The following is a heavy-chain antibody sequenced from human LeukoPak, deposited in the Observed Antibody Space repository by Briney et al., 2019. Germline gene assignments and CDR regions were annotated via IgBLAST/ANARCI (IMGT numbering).Heavy chain of an antibody. CDR1: GFTFSSYG. Sequence: PGGSLRLSCAASGFTFSSYGMHWVRQAPGKGLEWVAFIRYDGSNKYYADSVKGRFTISRDNSKNTLYLQMNSLRAEDTAVYYCAKGNHCSSTSCYNDGPWDFDYWGQGTLVTVSS. V-gene: IGHV3-30*02. D-gene: IGHD2-2*02. CDR3: AKGNHCSSTSCYNDGPWDFDY. J-gene: IGHJ4*02. CDR2: IRYDGSNK.